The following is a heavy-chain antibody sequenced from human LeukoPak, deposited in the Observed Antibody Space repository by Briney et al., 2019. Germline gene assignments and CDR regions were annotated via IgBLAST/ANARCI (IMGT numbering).Heavy chain of an antibody. V-gene: IGHV3-15*01. D-gene: IGHD2-21*01. Sequence: GGSLRLSCAASGFTFSSAWMRLVRQAPGKGLEWVGRIKSKTDGGTTDYAAPVKGRFTISRDDSKNTLYLQMNSLKTEDTAVYYCTTVGAYCGGDCYDYWGQGTLVTVSS. CDR1: GFTFSSAW. CDR2: IKSKTDGGTT. CDR3: TTVGAYCGGDCYDY. J-gene: IGHJ4*02.